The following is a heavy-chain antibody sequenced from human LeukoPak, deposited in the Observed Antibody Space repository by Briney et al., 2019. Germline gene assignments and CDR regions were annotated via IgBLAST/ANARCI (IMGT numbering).Heavy chain of an antibody. CDR2: INHSGST. J-gene: IGHJ4*02. CDR3: ARGTGHYYDSSGYYLGLYYSDY. D-gene: IGHD3-22*01. CDR1: GGSFSGYY. V-gene: IGHV4-34*01. Sequence: SETLSLTCAVYGGSFSGYYWSWIRQPPGKGLEWIGEINHSGSTNYNPSLKSRVTISVDTSKNQFSLKLSSVTAADTAVYYCARGTGHYYDSSGYYLGLYYSDYWGQGTLVTVSS.